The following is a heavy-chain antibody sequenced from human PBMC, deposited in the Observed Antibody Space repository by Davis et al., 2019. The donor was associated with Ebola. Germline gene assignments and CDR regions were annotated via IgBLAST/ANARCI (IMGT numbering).Heavy chain of an antibody. CDR1: GYTFTSYY. CDR2: INPSGGST. J-gene: IGHJ6*02. V-gene: IGHV1-46*01. D-gene: IGHD1-26*01. Sequence: ASVKVSCKASGYTFTSYYMHWVRQAPGQGLEWMGIINPSGGSTSYAQKFQGRVTMTRDTSTSTVYMELSSLRSEDTAAYYCARALLWEYGMDVWGQGTTVTVSS. CDR3: ARALLWEYGMDV.